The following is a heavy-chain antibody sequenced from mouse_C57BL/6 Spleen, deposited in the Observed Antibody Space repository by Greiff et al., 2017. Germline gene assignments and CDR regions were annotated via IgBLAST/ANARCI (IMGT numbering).Heavy chain of an antibody. CDR2: INYDGSST. D-gene: IGHD2-1*01. Sequence: EVKLMESEGGLVQPGSSMKLSCTASGFTFSDYYMAWVRQVPEKGLEWVANINYDGSSTYYLDSLKSRFIISRDNAKNILYLQMSSLKSEDTATYYCARDRAIYYGNSWAMDYWGQGTSVTVSS. CDR1: GFTFSDYY. J-gene: IGHJ4*01. CDR3: ARDRAIYYGNSWAMDY. V-gene: IGHV5-16*01.